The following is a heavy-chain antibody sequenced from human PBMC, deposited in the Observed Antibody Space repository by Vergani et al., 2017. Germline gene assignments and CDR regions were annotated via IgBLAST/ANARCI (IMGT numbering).Heavy chain of an antibody. D-gene: IGHD2/OR15-2a*01. CDR3: ARGRSMAKFDY. J-gene: IGHJ4*02. V-gene: IGHV4-34*01. Sequence: QVQLQQWGAGLLKPSETLSLTCAVYGGSFSGYYWSWIRQPPGKGLERIGEINHSGSTNYNPSLKSRVTISVDTSKNQFSLKLSSVTAADTAVYYCARGRSMAKFDYWGQGTLVTVSS. CDR2: INHSGST. CDR1: GGSFSGYY.